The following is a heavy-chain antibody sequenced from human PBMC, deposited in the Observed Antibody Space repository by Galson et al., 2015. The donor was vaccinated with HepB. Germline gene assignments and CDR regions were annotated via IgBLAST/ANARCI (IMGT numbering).Heavy chain of an antibody. V-gene: IGHV3-74*01. CDR2: INSDGSST. J-gene: IGHJ2*01. CDR3: VRDSLWYFDL. CDR1: GFTFSSYS. Sequence: SLRLSCAASGFTFSSYSMNWVRQAPGEGLVWVSRINSDGSSTSYADSVKGRFTISRDNAKNTVYLQMNSPRVEDTAVYYCVRDSLWYFDLWGRGTLVTVSS.